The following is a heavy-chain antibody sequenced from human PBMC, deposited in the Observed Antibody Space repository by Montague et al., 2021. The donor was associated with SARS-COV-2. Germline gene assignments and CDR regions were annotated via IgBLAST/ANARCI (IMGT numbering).Heavy chain of an antibody. V-gene: IGHV3-20*04. J-gene: IGHJ4*02. D-gene: IGHD3-10*01. CDR1: GFTFDDYG. CDR2: VTRNGVTT. CDR3: TRGFRGGPFDW. Sequence: SLRLSCAASGFTFDDYGMSWVRQAPGRGLEWVSGVTRNGVTTDYVDSVKGRSTISRDNTKKSLDLQMNSLRVEDTAFYYCTRGFRGGPFDWWGQGTLVTVSS.